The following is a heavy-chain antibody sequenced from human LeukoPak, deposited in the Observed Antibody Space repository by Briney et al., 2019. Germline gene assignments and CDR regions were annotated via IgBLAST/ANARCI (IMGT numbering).Heavy chain of an antibody. CDR2: ISSDGGGT. Sequence: PGGSLRLSCSASGFIFTPYAMHWVRQAPGKGLEYVSAISSDGGGTYYTDSVKGRFTISRDNSKSTLYLQMSSLRPEDTAVYYCVRYTDSSYPDWGQGTLVTVYS. CDR1: GFIFTPYA. J-gene: IGHJ4*02. V-gene: IGHV3-64D*06. CDR3: VRYTDSSYPD. D-gene: IGHD1-14*01.